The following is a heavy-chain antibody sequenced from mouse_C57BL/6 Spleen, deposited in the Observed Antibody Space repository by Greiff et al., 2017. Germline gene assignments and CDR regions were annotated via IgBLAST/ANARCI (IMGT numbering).Heavy chain of an antibody. CDR3: ARTNYVGGYDSMDV. V-gene: IGHV1-82*01. CDR2: IYPGDGDT. J-gene: IGHJ1*03. Sequence: VQLVESGPELVKPGASVKISCKASGYAFSSSWMTWVKQRPGQGLEWIGRIYPGDGDTNYNGKFKGKATLTADTSSSTAYMQLSSLTSEDSAVYFCARTNYVGGYDSMDVWGKGTSVTVSS. D-gene: IGHD2-2*01. CDR1: GYAFSSSW.